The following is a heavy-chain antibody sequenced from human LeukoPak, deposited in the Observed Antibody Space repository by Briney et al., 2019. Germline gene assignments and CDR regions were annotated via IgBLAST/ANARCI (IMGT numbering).Heavy chain of an antibody. CDR1: GLTFSTSG. D-gene: IGHD6-6*01. J-gene: IGHJ4*02. CDR2: ISSSGSTI. V-gene: IGHV3-48*04. Sequence: GGSLRLSCTASGLTFSTSGFNWVRQAPGKGLEWVSYISSSGSTIYYADSVKGRFTISRDNAKNSLHLQMNSLRAEDTAVYYCARRIALCPFDYWGQGTLVTVSS. CDR3: ARRIALCPFDY.